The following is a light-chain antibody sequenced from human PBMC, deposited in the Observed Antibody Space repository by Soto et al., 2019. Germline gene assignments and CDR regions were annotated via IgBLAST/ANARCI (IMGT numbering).Light chain of an antibody. CDR2: DAS. CDR3: QHYNSLPIT. J-gene: IGKJ5*01. CDR1: QGIRKD. V-gene: IGKV1-33*01. Sequence: IQMTQSPSSLSASVGDRVTMTCRASQGIRKDLAWYQQKPGKAPKLLIYDASQLETGVPSRFSGSGSGTDFTFTINSLQPEDIGTYYCQHYNSLPITFGQGTRLE.